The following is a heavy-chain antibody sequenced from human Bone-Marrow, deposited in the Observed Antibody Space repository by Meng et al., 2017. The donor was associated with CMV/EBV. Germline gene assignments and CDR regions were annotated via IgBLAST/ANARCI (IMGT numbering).Heavy chain of an antibody. V-gene: IGHV3-53*01. Sequence: GESLKISCTVSGFTVSSNYMNWVRRAPGKGLEWVSVIYSGGSTYYADSVKGRFTISRDNSKNTVYLQMNSLKTEDTAVYYCTTDSVGRGYYYGSGSYYYGDAFDIWGQGTMVTVSS. D-gene: IGHD3-10*01. CDR2: IYSGGST. CDR1: GFTVSSNY. J-gene: IGHJ3*02. CDR3: TTDSVGRGYYYGSGSYYYGDAFDI.